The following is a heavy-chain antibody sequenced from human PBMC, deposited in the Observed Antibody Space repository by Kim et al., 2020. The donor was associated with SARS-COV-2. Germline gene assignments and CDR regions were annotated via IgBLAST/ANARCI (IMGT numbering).Heavy chain of an antibody. J-gene: IGHJ1*01. V-gene: IGHV3-74*01. CDR3: AKVGYYDSSNYYAYFQD. Sequence: GGSLRLSCAASGFTFSSSWMHWVRQAPGKGLVWVSRMNGDGSDISYADSVKGRFTISRDNAKNTLYLQMNSLTDEDTAVYYCAKVGYYDSSNYYAYFQDWGQGNLVTVSS. CDR2: MNGDGSDI. D-gene: IGHD3-22*01. CDR1: GFTFSSSW.